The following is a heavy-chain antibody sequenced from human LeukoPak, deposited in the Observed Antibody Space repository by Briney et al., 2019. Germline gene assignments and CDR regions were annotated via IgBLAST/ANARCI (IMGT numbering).Heavy chain of an antibody. Sequence: PSETLSLTCTVSGGSISSGDYYWRWIRQPPGKGLEWIGYIYYSGSTYYNPSLKSRVTISVDTSKNQFSLKLSSVTAADTAVYYCARQITIFGDDAFDIWGQGTMVTVSS. CDR1: GGSISSGDYY. J-gene: IGHJ3*02. CDR3: ARQITIFGDDAFDI. D-gene: IGHD3-3*01. CDR2: IYYSGST. V-gene: IGHV4-30-4*08.